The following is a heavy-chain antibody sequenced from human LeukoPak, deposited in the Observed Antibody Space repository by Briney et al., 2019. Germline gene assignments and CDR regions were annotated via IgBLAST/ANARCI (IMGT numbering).Heavy chain of an antibody. Sequence: ASVKVSCKVSGYTLTELSMHWVRQAPGKGLEWMGGFDPEDGETIYAQKFQGRVTMTTATSTSTAYMELRSLRSDDTAVYYCARSTTVKRDAFDIWGQGTMVTVPS. D-gene: IGHD4-11*01. CDR3: ARSTTVKRDAFDI. CDR2: FDPEDGET. V-gene: IGHV1-24*01. CDR1: GYTLTELS. J-gene: IGHJ3*02.